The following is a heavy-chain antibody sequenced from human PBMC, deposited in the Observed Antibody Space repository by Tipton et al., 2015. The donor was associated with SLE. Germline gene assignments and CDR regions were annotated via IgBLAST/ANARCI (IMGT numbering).Heavy chain of an antibody. J-gene: IGHJ3*02. D-gene: IGHD2-15*01. Sequence: TLSLTCTVSGGSISNYYWSWIRRPAGKGLEWIGRIYTSGSTNYNPSLKSRVTMSVDTSKNQFSLKLSSVTAADTAAYYCAKDWDYCSGGSCYHDAFDIWGQGTMVTVSS. CDR2: IYTSGST. CDR3: AKDWDYCSGGSCYHDAFDI. CDR1: GGSISNYY. V-gene: IGHV4-4*07.